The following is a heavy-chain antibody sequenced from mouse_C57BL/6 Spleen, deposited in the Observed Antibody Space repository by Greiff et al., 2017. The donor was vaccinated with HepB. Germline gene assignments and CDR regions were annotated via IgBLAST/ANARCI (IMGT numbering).Heavy chain of an antibody. V-gene: IGHV1-64*01. CDR3: ARSGAYYKGYYFDY. Sequence: VQLQQPGAELVKPGASVKLSCKASGYTFTSYWMHWVKQRPGQGLEWIGMIHPNSGSTNYNEKFKSKATLTVDKSSSTAYMQLSSLTSEDSAVYYCARSGAYYKGYYFDYWGQGTTLTVSS. CDR2: IHPNSGST. J-gene: IGHJ2*01. CDR1: GYTFTSYW. D-gene: IGHD2-12*01.